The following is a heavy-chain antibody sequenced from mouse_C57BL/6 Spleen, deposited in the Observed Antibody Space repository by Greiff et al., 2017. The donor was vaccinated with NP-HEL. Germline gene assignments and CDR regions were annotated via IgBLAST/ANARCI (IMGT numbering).Heavy chain of an antibody. CDR3: ARDPGAWFAY. J-gene: IGHJ3*01. CDR1: GFTFSSYA. CDR2: ISDGGSYT. V-gene: IGHV5-4*01. Sequence: EVMLVESGGGLVKPGGSLKLSCAASGFTFSSYAMSWVRQPPEKRLEWVATISDGGSYTYYPDNVKGRFTLARDNAKNNLYLQMSHLKSEDTAMYYWARDPGAWFAYWGQGTLVTVSA.